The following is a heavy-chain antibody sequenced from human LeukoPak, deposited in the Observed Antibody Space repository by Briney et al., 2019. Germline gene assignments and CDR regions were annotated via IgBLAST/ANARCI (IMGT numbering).Heavy chain of an antibody. CDR3: ARGSRRYSSSS. CDR2: INHSGST. D-gene: IGHD6-6*01. CDR1: GGSFRGYY. V-gene: IGHV4-34*01. J-gene: IGHJ5*02. Sequence: SETLSLTCAVYGGSFRGYYWSWIRQPPGKGLEWIGEINHSGSTNYNPSLKSRVTISVDTSKNQFSLKLSSVTAADTAVYYCARGSRRYSSSSWGQGTLVTVSS.